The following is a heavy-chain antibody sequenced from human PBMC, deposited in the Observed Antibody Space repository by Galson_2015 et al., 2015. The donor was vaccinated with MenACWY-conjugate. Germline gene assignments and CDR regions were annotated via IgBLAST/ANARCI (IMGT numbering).Heavy chain of an antibody. CDR2: IDLRGNK. J-gene: IGHJ3*02. CDR3: ARMHIVLDATDAFDI. D-gene: IGHD3-22*01. V-gene: IGHV2-70*11. Sequence: PALVKPTQPLTLPCTFSGFSLSTYEMCIYWVRQPPGKALEWLARIDLRGNKYYTTSLKTRLTISKDTSTNQVVLTMTNVDPVDTATYYCARMHIVLDATDAFDIWGQGTMVTVSS. CDR1: GFSLSTYEMC.